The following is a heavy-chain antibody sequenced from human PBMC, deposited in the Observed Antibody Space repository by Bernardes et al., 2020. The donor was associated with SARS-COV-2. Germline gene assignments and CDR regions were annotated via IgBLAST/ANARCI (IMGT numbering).Heavy chain of an antibody. V-gene: IGHV3-9*01. CDR1: GFTFDDYA. D-gene: IGHD2-2*01. CDR3: AKDIWDGYCSSTSGGALDY. J-gene: IGHJ4*02. CDR2: ISWNSGSI. Sequence: GGSLRLSCAASGFTFDDYAMHWVRQAPGKGLEWVSGISWNSGSIGYADSVKGRFTISRDNAKNSLYLQMNSLRAEDTALYYCAKDIWDGYCSSTSGGALDYWGQGTLVTVSS.